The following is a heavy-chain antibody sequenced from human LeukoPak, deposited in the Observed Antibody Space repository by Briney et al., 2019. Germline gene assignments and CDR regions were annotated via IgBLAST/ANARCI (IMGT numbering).Heavy chain of an antibody. V-gene: IGHV3-30*04. CDR2: ISYDGSNK. CDR1: GFTFSSYA. D-gene: IGHD6-19*01. J-gene: IGHJ6*02. CDR3: ARGGIAVAATKAPSSYYYYGMDV. Sequence: GGSLRLSCAASGFTFSSYAMHWVRQAPGKGLEWVAGISYDGSNKYYADSVKGRFTVSRDNSKNTLYLQMNSLRAEDAAVYYCARGGIAVAATKAPSSYYYYGMDVWGQGTTVTVSS.